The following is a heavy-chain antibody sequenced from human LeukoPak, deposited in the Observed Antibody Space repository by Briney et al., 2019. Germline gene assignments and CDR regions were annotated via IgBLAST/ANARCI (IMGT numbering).Heavy chain of an antibody. V-gene: IGHV3-7*01. Sequence: GGSLRLSCAASGFTFSSYWMSWVRQTPGKGLERVANIKQDGSEKYYVDSVKGRFTISRDNAKNSLYLQMNSLRAEDTAVYYCARALNYYDSSGPKRGYWGQGTLVTVSS. CDR3: ARALNYYDSSGPKRGY. CDR2: IKQDGSEK. D-gene: IGHD3-22*01. CDR1: GFTFSSYW. J-gene: IGHJ4*02.